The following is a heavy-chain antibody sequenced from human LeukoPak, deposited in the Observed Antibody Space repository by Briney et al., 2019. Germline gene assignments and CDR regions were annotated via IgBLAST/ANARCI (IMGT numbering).Heavy chain of an antibody. D-gene: IGHD3-10*01. V-gene: IGHV3-74*01. Sequence: GGSLRLSCAASGFTFSSHWMHWVRQAPGKGLEWVSRIKTDGSSTDYADSVKGRFTISRDNSKNTLYLQMNSLRAEDTAVYYCARTYYSGSGTYQRWFDPWGQGTLVTVSS. CDR1: GFTFSSHW. CDR3: ARTYYSGSGTYQRWFDP. CDR2: IKTDGSST. J-gene: IGHJ5*02.